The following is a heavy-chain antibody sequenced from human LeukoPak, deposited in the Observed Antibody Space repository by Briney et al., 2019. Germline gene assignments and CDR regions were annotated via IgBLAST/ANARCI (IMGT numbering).Heavy chain of an antibody. CDR2: IYPYSGDT. D-gene: IGHD6-6*01. Sequence: ASVKVSCKASGYTFTAYYMHWVRQAPGQGLEWMGWIYPYSGDTNYAQNFQGRVTMTRDTSISTAYMGLSSLKSDDTAVYYCTRDRNSGSSLDIWGQGTMLTVSS. CDR3: TRDRNSGSSLDI. J-gene: IGHJ3*02. V-gene: IGHV1-2*02. CDR1: GYTFTAYY.